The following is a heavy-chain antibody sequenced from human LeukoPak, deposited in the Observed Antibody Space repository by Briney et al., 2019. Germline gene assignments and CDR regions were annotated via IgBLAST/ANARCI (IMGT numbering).Heavy chain of an antibody. Sequence: SVKVSCKASGGTFSSYAISWVRQAPGQGLEWMGGIIPIFGTANYAQKFQGRVTITTDESTSTAYMELSSLRSEDTAVYYCARDPCTNGVCENWFDPWGQGTLVTVSS. V-gene: IGHV1-69*05. CDR3: ARDPCTNGVCENWFDP. CDR2: IIPIFGTA. J-gene: IGHJ5*02. D-gene: IGHD2-8*01. CDR1: GGTFSSYA.